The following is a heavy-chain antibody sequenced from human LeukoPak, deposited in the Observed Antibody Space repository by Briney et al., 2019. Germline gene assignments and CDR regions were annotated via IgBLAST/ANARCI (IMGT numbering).Heavy chain of an antibody. Sequence: SGTLSLTCAVSGGPISSSNWWGWVRQPPGKGLEWIGEIYHSGSAIYNPSLKRPITIYGDKAKNQFSLKLSLLTAPEPAVYYCARGGHYGIGYKVCWGQGTLVTVSS. D-gene: IGHD3-22*01. V-gene: IGHV4-4*02. CDR3: ARGGHYGIGYKVC. CDR1: GGPISSSNW. CDR2: IYHSGSA. J-gene: IGHJ4*02.